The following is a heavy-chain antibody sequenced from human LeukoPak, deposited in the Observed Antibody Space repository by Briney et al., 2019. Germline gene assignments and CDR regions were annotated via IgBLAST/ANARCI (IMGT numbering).Heavy chain of an antibody. D-gene: IGHD5-12*01. CDR2: ISWNSGNS. Sequence: PGGSLRLSCEASGFTFDDYARYRGRQAPGKGLGRVSGISWNSGNSGYADAVKGRFTISRDNAKNSLYLQMDSLRAEDTALYFCAKDAWRRVFYYGMDVWGQGTTVAVSS. J-gene: IGHJ6*02. CDR1: GFTFDDYA. V-gene: IGHV3-9*01. CDR3: AKDAWRRVFYYGMDV.